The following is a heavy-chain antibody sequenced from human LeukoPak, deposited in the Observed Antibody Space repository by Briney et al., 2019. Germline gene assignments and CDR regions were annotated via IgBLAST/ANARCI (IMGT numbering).Heavy chain of an antibody. D-gene: IGHD5-18*01. CDR2: IYYSGST. Sequence: SETLSLTCTVSGGSISSSSYYWGWIRQPPGTGLEWIGSIYYSGSTYYSPSLKSRVTILVDTSKNQFSLKLSSVTAADTAVYYCARLVGYSYGRFDYWGQGTLVTVSS. CDR1: GGSISSSSYY. J-gene: IGHJ4*02. V-gene: IGHV4-39*07. CDR3: ARLVGYSYGRFDY.